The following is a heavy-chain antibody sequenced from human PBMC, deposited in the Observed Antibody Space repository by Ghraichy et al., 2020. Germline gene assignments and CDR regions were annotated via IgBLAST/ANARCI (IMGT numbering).Heavy chain of an antibody. Sequence: GESLNISCAASGFTFSNYEMNWVRQAPGKGLEWVSYISSTGSTTYYTNYADSVKGRFTSSSDNATNSLYLQMNSLRVEDTAVYYCARDASPIHCSGDCPDAFDIWGQGTMVTVS. V-gene: IGHV3-48*03. CDR1: GFTFSNYE. CDR3: ARDASPIHCSGDCPDAFDI. D-gene: IGHD2-21*02. J-gene: IGHJ3*02. CDR2: ISSTGSTT.